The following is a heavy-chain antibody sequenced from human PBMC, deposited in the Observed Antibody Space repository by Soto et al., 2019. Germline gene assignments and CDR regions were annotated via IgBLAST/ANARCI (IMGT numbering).Heavy chain of an antibody. CDR1: GFTFSSYE. Sequence: GGSLRLSCAASGFTFSSYEMNWVRQAPGKGLEWVSYISSSGSTIYYADSVKGRFTISRDNAKNSLYLQMNSLRAEDTAVHYCARDSLGCSGGSCFHYYYYGMDVWGQGTTVTVSS. D-gene: IGHD2-15*01. J-gene: IGHJ6*02. CDR2: ISSSGSTI. V-gene: IGHV3-48*03. CDR3: ARDSLGCSGGSCFHYYYYGMDV.